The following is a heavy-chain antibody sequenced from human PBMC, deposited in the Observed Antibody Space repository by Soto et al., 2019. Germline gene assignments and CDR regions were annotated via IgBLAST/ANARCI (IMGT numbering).Heavy chain of an antibody. V-gene: IGHV3-33*01. Sequence: GGSLRISCAASGFTFSSYGMHWVRQAPGKGLEWVAVIWYDGSNKYYADSVKGRFTISRDNSKNTLYLQMNSLRAEDTAVYYCASEGLNPDVWGQGTTVTVSS. CDR1: GFTFSSYG. CDR2: IWYDGSNK. J-gene: IGHJ6*02. CDR3: ASEGLNPDV. D-gene: IGHD5-12*01.